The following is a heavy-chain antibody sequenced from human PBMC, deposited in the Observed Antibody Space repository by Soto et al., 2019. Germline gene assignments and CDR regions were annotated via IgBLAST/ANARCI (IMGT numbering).Heavy chain of an antibody. Sequence: QVQLVESGGGLVKPGGSLRLSCAASGFTFSDYDMSWIRQAPGKGLEWLSYISDSSRYTDYADSVKGRFTISRDSAKNSLYLQMNSLRAEDTAVYYCARGQYYFEYWGQGSLVTVSP. CDR2: ISDSSRYT. V-gene: IGHV3-11*05. D-gene: IGHD6-19*01. CDR3: ARGQYYFEY. J-gene: IGHJ4*02. CDR1: GFTFSDYD.